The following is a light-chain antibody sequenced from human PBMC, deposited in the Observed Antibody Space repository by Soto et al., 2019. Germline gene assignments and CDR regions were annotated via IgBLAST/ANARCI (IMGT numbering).Light chain of an antibody. V-gene: IGKV3D-15*01. Sequence: EIVLTQSPDTLSVSPGERATLSCRASQSISRTLAWYQQKSGQPPRLLIYDASTSATGFPARFSGSGSGTEFTLTISSLQSEDFAVYYCQQYNNWPLTFGGGNTVEIK. CDR1: QSISRT. CDR2: DAS. CDR3: QQYNNWPLT. J-gene: IGKJ4*01.